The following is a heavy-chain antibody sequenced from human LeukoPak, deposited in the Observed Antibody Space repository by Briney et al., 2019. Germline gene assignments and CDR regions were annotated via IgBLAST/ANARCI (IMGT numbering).Heavy chain of an antibody. J-gene: IGHJ4*02. CDR1: GSTVSSNY. CDR3: ARESSGYYFDY. CDR2: IYPGGTT. D-gene: IGHD6-25*01. V-gene: IGHV3-53*01. Sequence: GGSLRLSCVASGSTVSSNYMSWVRQAPGKGPECVSVIYPGGTTYYADSVKGRFTISRDDSKNTLYLQMHSLRAEDTAVYYCARESSGYYFDYWGQGTLVTVSS.